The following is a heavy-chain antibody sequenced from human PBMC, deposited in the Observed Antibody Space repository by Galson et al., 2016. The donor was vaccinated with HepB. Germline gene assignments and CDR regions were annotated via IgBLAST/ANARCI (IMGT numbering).Heavy chain of an antibody. Sequence: SVKVSCKASGFTLPNSAVQWVRQAGGQPLEWIGWIAVGSGNTHYPQKFQERLTITRDMSTSTAYMELSSLRSDDTAVYYCAAARDSSDYYEFDYWGQGTLVIVSS. CDR1: GFTLPNSA. CDR3: AAARDSSDYYEFDY. CDR2: IAVGSGNT. J-gene: IGHJ4*02. V-gene: IGHV1-58*01. D-gene: IGHD3-22*01.